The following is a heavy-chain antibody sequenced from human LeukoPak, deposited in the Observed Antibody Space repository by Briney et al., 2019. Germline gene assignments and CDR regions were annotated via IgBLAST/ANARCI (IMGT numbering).Heavy chain of an antibody. CDR1: GYTFTSYG. J-gene: IGHJ3*02. Sequence: ASVKVSCKASGYTFTSYGISWVRQAPGQGLEWMGWISAYNGNTNYAQKLQGRVTMTTDTSTSTAYMELRSLRSDDTAVYYCARDASVYSYGYMDPNDAFDIWGQGTMVTVSS. D-gene: IGHD5-18*01. CDR3: ARDASVYSYGYMDPNDAFDI. CDR2: ISAYNGNT. V-gene: IGHV1-18*01.